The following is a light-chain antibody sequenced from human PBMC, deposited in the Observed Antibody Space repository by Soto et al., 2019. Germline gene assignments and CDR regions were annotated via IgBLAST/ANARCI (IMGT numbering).Light chain of an antibody. CDR2: DAS. CDR1: QSISTY. Sequence: DIQMTQSPSSLSASVGDRVTITCRASQSISTYLTWYQQKPGKAPKLLMYDASSLQSGVPSRFSGSGSGTGFTLTISILKPEAFETDYCQQSYRDPSTYTFGQGTELEIK. CDR3: QQSYRDPSTYT. J-gene: IGKJ2*01. V-gene: IGKV1-39*01.